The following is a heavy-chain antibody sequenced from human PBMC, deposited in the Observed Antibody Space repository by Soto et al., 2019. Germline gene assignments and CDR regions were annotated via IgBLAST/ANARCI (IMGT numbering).Heavy chain of an antibody. Sequence: GESLKISCAASGFTFSSYEMHWVRQAPGKGLEWVSYITSSGTIIYYAGSVKGRFIISRDSANNSLYLQMNSLRAEDTAVYYCARRPKDYYYGMDVWGQGTTVTVSS. J-gene: IGHJ6*02. CDR1: GFTFSSYE. V-gene: IGHV3-48*03. CDR2: ITSSGTII. CDR3: ARRPKDYYYGMDV.